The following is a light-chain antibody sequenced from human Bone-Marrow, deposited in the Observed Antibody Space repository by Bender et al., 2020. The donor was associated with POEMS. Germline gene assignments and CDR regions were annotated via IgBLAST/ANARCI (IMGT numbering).Light chain of an antibody. CDR2: NVS. J-gene: IGLJ2*01. CDR3: SSYTTSRTVV. CDR1: SSDVGTYNF. V-gene: IGLV2-14*03. Sequence: QSALTQPASVSGFPGQSITISCTGTSSDVGTYNFVSWYQQLPGKAPKLMIHNVSDRPSGGSNRFSGSKSGNTASLTISGLQGEDEADYYCSSYTTSRTVVFGGGTKLTVL.